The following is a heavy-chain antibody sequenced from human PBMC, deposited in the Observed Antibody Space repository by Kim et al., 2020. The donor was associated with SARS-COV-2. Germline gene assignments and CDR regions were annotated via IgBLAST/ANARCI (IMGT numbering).Heavy chain of an antibody. J-gene: IGHJ6*02. Sequence: SETLSLTCAVSGGSISSSNWWNWVRQPPGKGLEWIGEIYHSGSTNYNPSLKSRVTISVDKSKNQFSLKLSSVTAADTAVYYCARGPTLVVVAATRISGSRYYFYGMDVCGQGTTVTVSS. CDR3: ARGPTLVVVAATRISGSRYYFYGMDV. D-gene: IGHD2-15*01. CDR1: GGSISSSNW. V-gene: IGHV4-4*02. CDR2: IYHSGST.